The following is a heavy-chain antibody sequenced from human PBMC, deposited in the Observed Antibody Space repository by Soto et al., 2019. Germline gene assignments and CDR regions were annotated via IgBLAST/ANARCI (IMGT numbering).Heavy chain of an antibody. Sequence: EVQLVESGGGLVQPGGSLRLSCAASGFTFSSYWMSWVRQAPGKGLEWVANIKQDGSDKYYVDSVKGRFTISRDNAKNSLYLQMNSLRADDTAVYYCARDGDLYDSSGYYPFLFDYWGQGTLVTVSS. CDR2: IKQDGSDK. CDR3: ARDGDLYDSSGYYPFLFDY. D-gene: IGHD3-22*01. V-gene: IGHV3-7*03. CDR1: GFTFSSYW. J-gene: IGHJ4*02.